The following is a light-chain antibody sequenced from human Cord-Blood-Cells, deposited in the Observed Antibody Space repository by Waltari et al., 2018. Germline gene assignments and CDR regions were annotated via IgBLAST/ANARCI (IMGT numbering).Light chain of an antibody. Sequence: QSALTQPASVSGSPGQSITISCTGTSSDVGRYYLLSCYQQHPGKAPKSMIYEGSKRPSGVSNRFSGSKSGNTASLTISGLQAEDEADYYCCSYAGSSTWVFGGGTKLTVL. CDR1: SSDVGRYYL. CDR2: EGS. CDR3: CSYAGSSTWV. J-gene: IGLJ3*02. V-gene: IGLV2-23*01.